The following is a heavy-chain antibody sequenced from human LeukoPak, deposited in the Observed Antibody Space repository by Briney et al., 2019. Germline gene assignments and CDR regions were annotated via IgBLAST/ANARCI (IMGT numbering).Heavy chain of an antibody. CDR1: GFTFYDSA. J-gene: IGHJ4*02. CDR3: AKDTVINYDSSGYYYDY. D-gene: IGHD3-22*01. CDR2: ISGDGGST. Sequence: GGSLRLSCAASGFTFYDSAMRWVRHTPGEGLGWVSLISGDGGSTYYADSVKGRFTISRDNSKNSLYLQMNSLRTEDTALYYCAKDTVINYDSSGYYYDYWGQGTLVTVSS. V-gene: IGHV3-43*02.